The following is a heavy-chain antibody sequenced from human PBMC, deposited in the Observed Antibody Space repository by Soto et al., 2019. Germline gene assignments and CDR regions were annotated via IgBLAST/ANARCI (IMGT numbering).Heavy chain of an antibody. Sequence: GASVKVSCKASGYTFTGYYMHWARQAPGQGLEWMGWINPNSGGTNYAQKFQGWVTMTRDTSISTAYMELSRLRSDDTAVYYCATGPDSVLMAYATLYYFDYWGQGTLVTVSS. CDR2: INPNSGGT. D-gene: IGHD2-8*01. V-gene: IGHV1-2*04. CDR1: GYTFTGYY. CDR3: ATGPDSVLMAYATLYYFDY. J-gene: IGHJ4*02.